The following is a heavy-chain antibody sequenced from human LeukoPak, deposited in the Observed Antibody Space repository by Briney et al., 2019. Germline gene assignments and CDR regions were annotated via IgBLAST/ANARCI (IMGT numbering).Heavy chain of an antibody. CDR2: IKQDGSEK. D-gene: IGHD6-13*01. J-gene: IGHJ6*02. CDR1: GFTFSSYW. Sequence: GGSLRLSCAASGFTFSSYWMSWVRQAPGKGLEWVANIKQDGSEKYYVDSVKGRFTISRDNAKNSLYLQMNSLRAEDTAVYYCARYIGLYSSIWYRLGYYGMDVWGQGTTVTVSS. CDR3: ARYIGLYSSIWYRLGYYGMDV. V-gene: IGHV3-7*01.